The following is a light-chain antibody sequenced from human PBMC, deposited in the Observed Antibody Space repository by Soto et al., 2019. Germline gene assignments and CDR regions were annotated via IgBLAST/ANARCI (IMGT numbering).Light chain of an antibody. V-gene: IGKV3-20*01. J-gene: IGKJ5*01. CDR3: QQYGPSLIT. Sequence: EIVLTQSSATLSLSPGERATLSCRASQSVGNNLAWYQQRPGQAPTLLISDASTRATGIPDRFSGSGSGTDFTLTISRLEPEDYALYYCQQYGPSLITFGQGTRLEIK. CDR1: QSVGNN. CDR2: DAS.